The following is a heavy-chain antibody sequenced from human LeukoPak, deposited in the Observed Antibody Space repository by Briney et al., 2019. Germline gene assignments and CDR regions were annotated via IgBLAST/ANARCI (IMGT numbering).Heavy chain of an antibody. J-gene: IGHJ4*02. CDR2: IYSSRS. Sequence: PSETLSLTCTVSGASISSYYWSWIRQPAGKGLEWIGRIYSSRSIYNPSLKSRVTMSVDTSKNQFSLKLSSVTAADTAVYYCARAAGRDTTSGLDFDYWGRGILVTVSS. V-gene: IGHV4-4*07. CDR1: GASISSYY. CDR3: ARAAGRDTTSGLDFDY. D-gene: IGHD1-26*01.